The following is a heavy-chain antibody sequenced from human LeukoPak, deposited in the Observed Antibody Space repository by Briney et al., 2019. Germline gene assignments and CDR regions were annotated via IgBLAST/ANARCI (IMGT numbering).Heavy chain of an antibody. V-gene: IGHV3-9*03. CDR3: AKDTGSSGTTGAFDY. CDR1: GFTFDDYA. CDR2: ISWNSGSI. J-gene: IGHJ4*02. Sequence: QPGGSLRLSCAASGFTFDDYAMHWVRQAPGKGLEWVSGISWNSGSIGYADSVKGRFTISRDDAKNSLYLQMSSLRAEDMALYYCAKDTGSSGTTGAFDYWGQGTLVTVSS. D-gene: IGHD1-1*01.